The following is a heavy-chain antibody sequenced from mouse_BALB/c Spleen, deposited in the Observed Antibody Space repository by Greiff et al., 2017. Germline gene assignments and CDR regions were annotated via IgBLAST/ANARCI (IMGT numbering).Heavy chain of an antibody. CDR1: GFSLTSYG. Sequence: QVQLKESGPGLVAPSQSLSITCTVSGFSLTSYGVHWVRQPPGKGLEWLGVIWAGGSTNYNSALMSRLSISKDNSKSQVFLKMNSLQTDDTAMYYCAREPYGNYYAMDYWGQGTSVTVSS. D-gene: IGHD2-1*01. CDR3: AREPYGNYYAMDY. CDR2: IWAGGST. V-gene: IGHV2-9*02. J-gene: IGHJ4*01.